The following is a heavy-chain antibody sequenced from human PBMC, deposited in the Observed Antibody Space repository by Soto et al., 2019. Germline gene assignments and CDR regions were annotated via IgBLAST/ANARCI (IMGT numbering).Heavy chain of an antibody. Sequence: GGSLRLSCAASGFTFSSYAMHWVRQAPGKGLEWVAVISYDGSNKYYAESVKGRFSISRDNSKNTLYLQMNSLRAEDTAVYDCAREGVGFDYWGQGTLVTVS. CDR2: ISYDGSNK. J-gene: IGHJ4*02. CDR1: GFTFSSYA. D-gene: IGHD3-3*01. CDR3: AREGVGFDY. V-gene: IGHV3-30*04.